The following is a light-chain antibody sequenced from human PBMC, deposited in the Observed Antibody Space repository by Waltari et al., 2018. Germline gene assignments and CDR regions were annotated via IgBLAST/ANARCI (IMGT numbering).Light chain of an antibody. CDR1: ACPKKY. V-gene: IGLV3-25*03. CDR3: QSADSSGTYVV. Sequence: SYELTQPPSVSVSPGQTARITCPGDACPKKYAYWYQQKPGQAPVLVIYKDSERPSGIPERFSGSSSGTTVTLTISGVQAEDEADYYCQSADSSGTYVVFGGGTKLTVL. CDR2: KDS. J-gene: IGLJ2*01.